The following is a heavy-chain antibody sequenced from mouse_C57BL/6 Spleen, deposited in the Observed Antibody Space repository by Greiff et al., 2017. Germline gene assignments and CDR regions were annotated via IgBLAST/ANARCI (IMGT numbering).Heavy chain of an antibody. CDR3: ARGYGSRSYCAMDY. D-gene: IGHD1-1*01. CDR2: ISYDGSN. Sequence: EVKLLESGPGLVKPSQSLSLTCSVTGYSITSGYYWNWIRQFPGNKLEWMGYISYDGSNNYNPSLKNRISITRDTSKNQFFLKLNSVTTEDTATYYCARGYGSRSYCAMDYWGQGTSVTVSS. J-gene: IGHJ4*01. V-gene: IGHV3-6*01. CDR1: GYSITSGYY.